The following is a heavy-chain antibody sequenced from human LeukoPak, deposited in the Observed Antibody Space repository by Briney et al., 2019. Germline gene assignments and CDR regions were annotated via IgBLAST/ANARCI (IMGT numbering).Heavy chain of an antibody. CDR1: GGTFSSYA. V-gene: IGHV1-69*06. J-gene: IGHJ4*02. CDR2: IIPIFGTA. D-gene: IGHD2-15*01. Sequence: GASVKVSCAASGGTFSSYAISWVRQDPGQGLEWMGGIIPIFGTANYAQKFQGRVTITADKSTSTAYMELSSLRSEDTAVYCCAMMRPPLGYCSGGSCYSPDYWGQGTLVTVSS. CDR3: AMMRPPLGYCSGGSCYSPDY.